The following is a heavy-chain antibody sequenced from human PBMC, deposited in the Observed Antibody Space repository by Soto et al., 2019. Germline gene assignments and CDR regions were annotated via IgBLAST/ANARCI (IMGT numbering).Heavy chain of an antibody. CDR1: GDSVSSNSAA. J-gene: IGHJ6*02. V-gene: IGHV6-1*01. CDR2: TYYRSKWYN. CDR3: ARERYYYYYGMDV. Sequence: SQTLSLTCAISGDSVSSNSAAWNWSRQSPSRGLEWLGRTYYRSKWYNDYAVSVKSRITINPDTSKNQFSLQLNSVTPEDTAVYYCARERYYYYYGMDVWGQGTTVTVSS.